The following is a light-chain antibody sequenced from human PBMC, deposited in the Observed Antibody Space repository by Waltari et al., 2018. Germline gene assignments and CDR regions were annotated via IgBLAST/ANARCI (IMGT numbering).Light chain of an antibody. CDR2: RVS. J-gene: IGKJ4*01. CDR1: QSLLHRNGNTY. V-gene: IGKV2-29*02. Sequence: DIVMTQTPLSLPVTPGEPASISCRSSQSLLHRNGNTYLYWYLQKPGQPPRLLIYRVSNRFSGVPDRFSGSGSGTDFTLKISRVEAEDVGVYYCMQALQTPLTFGGGTKVEIK. CDR3: MQALQTPLT.